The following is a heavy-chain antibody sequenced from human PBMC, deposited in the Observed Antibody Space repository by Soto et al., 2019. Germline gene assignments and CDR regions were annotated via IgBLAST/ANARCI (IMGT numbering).Heavy chain of an antibody. Sequence: QVQLQQSGPGLVKPSQTLSLTCAISGDSVSSNSAAWNWIRQSPSRGLEWLGRTYYRSKWYNDYEISLKSRITFNPDTSKNQLSLHLNSMTPEDTAVYYCAREGYDSFDYWGQGTLVTVSS. CDR1: GDSVSSNSAA. CDR3: AREGYDSFDY. V-gene: IGHV6-1*01. D-gene: IGHD5-12*01. CDR2: TYYRSKWYN. J-gene: IGHJ4*02.